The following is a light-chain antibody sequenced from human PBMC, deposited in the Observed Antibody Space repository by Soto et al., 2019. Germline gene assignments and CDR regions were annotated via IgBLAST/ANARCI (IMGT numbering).Light chain of an antibody. Sequence: EIVLTQSPGTLSLSPGERATLSCRASQSVSSSYLAWYQQKPGQAPRLLIYGASSRATGIPDRFSGSGSGTDFTLTISRLEPEDFAVYYCQQRSNWRLTFGGGTKV. J-gene: IGKJ4*01. CDR2: GAS. CDR3: QQRSNWRLT. V-gene: IGKV3D-20*02. CDR1: QSVSSSY.